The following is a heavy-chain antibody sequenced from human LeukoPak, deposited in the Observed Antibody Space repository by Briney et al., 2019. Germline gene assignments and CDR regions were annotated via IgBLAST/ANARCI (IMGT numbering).Heavy chain of an antibody. CDR1: GLNFNYG. D-gene: IGHD6-13*01. CDR2: ISSSGSTI. J-gene: IGHJ4*02. V-gene: IGHV3-48*04. Sequence: GGSLRLSCAVSGLNFNYGMNWVRQAPGKGLEWVSYISSSGSTIYYADSVKGRFTISRDNAKNSLYLQMNSLRAEDAAVYYCARDDSSWGTGYFDYWGQGTLVTVSS. CDR3: ARDDSSWGTGYFDY.